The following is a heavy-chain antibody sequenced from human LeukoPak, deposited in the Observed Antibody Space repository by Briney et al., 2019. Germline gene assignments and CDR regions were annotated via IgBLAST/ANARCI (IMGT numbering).Heavy chain of an antibody. V-gene: IGHV3-11*01. D-gene: IGHD3-22*01. J-gene: IGHJ3*02. CDR3: ARDSDYYDSSGYYYSGRAFDI. CDR1: GFTFSDYY. Sequence: GGPLRLSCAPSGFTFSDYYMSWIRQAPGKGLEWVSYISSSGSTIYYADPVKGRFTISRDNAKNSLYLQMNSLRAEDTAVYYCARDSDYYDSSGYYYSGRAFDIWGQGTMVTVSS. CDR2: ISSSGSTI.